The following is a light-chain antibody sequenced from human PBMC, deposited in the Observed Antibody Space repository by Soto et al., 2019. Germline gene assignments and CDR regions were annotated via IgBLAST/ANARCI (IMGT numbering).Light chain of an antibody. CDR2: GAS. CDR1: QTVSSSY. J-gene: IGKJ1*01. CDR3: QQYNNWPRT. Sequence: DIVLTQSPGTLSLSPGERATLSCRASQTVSSSYLAWYQQKPGQAPRLLIYGASTRATGIPARFSGSGPGTEFTLTISSLQSEDFAVYYCQQYNNWPRTFGQGTKVDIK. V-gene: IGKV3-15*01.